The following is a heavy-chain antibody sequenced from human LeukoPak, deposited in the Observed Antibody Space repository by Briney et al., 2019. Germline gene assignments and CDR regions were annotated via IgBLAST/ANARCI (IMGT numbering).Heavy chain of an antibody. CDR1: GFTFSSYA. Sequence: GGSLRLSCAASGFTFSSYAMSWVRQAPGKGLEWVSAISGSGGSTYYADSVKGRFTISRDNSKNTLYLQMDSLRAEDTAVYYCVKEGSNYYYYMDVWGKGTTVTVSS. CDR3: VKEGSNYYYYMDV. J-gene: IGHJ6*03. CDR2: ISGSGGST. V-gene: IGHV3-23*01.